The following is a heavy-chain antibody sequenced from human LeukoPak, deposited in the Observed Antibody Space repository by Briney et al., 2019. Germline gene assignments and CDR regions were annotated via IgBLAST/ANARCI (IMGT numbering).Heavy chain of an antibody. J-gene: IGHJ4*02. CDR3: ARELQLWSLGY. V-gene: IGHV3-30-3*01. CDR2: ISYDGSNK. CDR1: GFTFSSYA. D-gene: IGHD5-18*01. Sequence: GGSLRLSCAASGFTFSSYAMHWVRQAPGKGLEWVVVISYDGSNKYYADSVKGRFTISRDNSKNTLYLQMNSLRAEDTAVYYCARELQLWSLGYWGQGTLVTVSS.